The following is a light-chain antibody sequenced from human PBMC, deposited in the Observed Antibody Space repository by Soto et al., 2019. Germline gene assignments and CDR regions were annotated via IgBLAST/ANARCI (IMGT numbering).Light chain of an antibody. CDR1: QSISSN. V-gene: IGKV1-39*01. Sequence: DIQMTRSPSSLSASVGDRVTITCRASQSISSNLNWYQQKPGKAPKLLIYAASSLQSGVPSRFSGGGSGTDFTLTISSLQPEDFATYSCQQSYSTPLTFGGGTKVEIK. CDR3: QQSYSTPLT. J-gene: IGKJ4*01. CDR2: AAS.